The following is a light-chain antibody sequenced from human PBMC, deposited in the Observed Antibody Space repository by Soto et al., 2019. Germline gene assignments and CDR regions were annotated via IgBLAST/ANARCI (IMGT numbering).Light chain of an antibody. CDR2: GAS. CDR3: QQYGDTPWT. J-gene: IGKJ1*01. Sequence: EIVLTQSPGTLSLSPGERATLSCSASQSVSSNYLAWCQQKPGQAPRLLIYGASSRAIGIPDRFSGSGSGTDFTLTISRLEPEDFAVYYCQQYGDTPWTFGQGTKVEIK. V-gene: IGKV3-20*01. CDR1: QSVSSNY.